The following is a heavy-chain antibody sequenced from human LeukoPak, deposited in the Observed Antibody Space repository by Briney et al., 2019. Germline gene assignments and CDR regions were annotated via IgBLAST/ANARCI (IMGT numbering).Heavy chain of an antibody. CDR2: IYYSGDT. D-gene: IGHD5-18*01. Sequence: SETLSLTCTVSGGSISSDCWSWIRQPPGKGLEWIGYIYYSGDTNYNPSLKSRVTISVDTSKNQFSLKLSSVTAADTAVYYCARSGYSYGLVDYWGQGTLVTVSS. CDR3: ARSGYSYGLVDY. CDR1: GGSISSDC. V-gene: IGHV4-59*01. J-gene: IGHJ4*02.